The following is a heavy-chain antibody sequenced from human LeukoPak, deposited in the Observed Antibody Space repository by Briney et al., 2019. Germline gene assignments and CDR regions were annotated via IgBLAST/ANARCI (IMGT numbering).Heavy chain of an antibody. Sequence: SCKASGGTFSSYAISWVRQAPGNGLEWVSAISGSGGSTYYADSVKGRFTISRDNSKNTLYLQMNSLRAEDTAVYYFANVPYSSGWYYWFDPWGQGTLVTVSS. CDR2: ISGSGGST. J-gene: IGHJ5*02. CDR3: ANVPYSSGWYYWFDP. CDR1: GGTFSSYA. D-gene: IGHD6-19*01. V-gene: IGHV3-23*01.